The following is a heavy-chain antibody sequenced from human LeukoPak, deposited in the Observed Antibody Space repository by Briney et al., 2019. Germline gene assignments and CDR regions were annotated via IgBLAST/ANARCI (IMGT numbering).Heavy chain of an antibody. D-gene: IGHD3-16*01. V-gene: IGHV4-59*01. CDR3: ARDRELGY. CDR2: IYNSGST. Sequence: SETLSLTCIVSGGSLSIYYWNWIRQPPGKGLEWIGYIYNSGSTDYNPSLKRRVTISADTSKNQFSLKLTSVTAADTAVYYCARDRELGYWGQGILVTVSS. CDR1: GGSLSIYY. J-gene: IGHJ4*02.